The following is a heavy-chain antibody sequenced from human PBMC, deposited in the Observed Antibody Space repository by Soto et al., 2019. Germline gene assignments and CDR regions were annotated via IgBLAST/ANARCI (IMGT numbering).Heavy chain of an antibody. D-gene: IGHD4-17*01. J-gene: IGHJ6*02. V-gene: IGHV6-1*01. CDR2: TYYKSRWSS. CDR1: GDSVSLNSAA. CDR3: ARELTVIRGGMDV. Sequence: TPSLTCVISGDSVSLNSAAWNWIRQSPSRGLEWLGRTYYKSRWSSDYAVSVKRRITINPDTSKNQFSLQLNSVTPEDTALYYCARELTVIRGGMDVWGQGTTVTVS.